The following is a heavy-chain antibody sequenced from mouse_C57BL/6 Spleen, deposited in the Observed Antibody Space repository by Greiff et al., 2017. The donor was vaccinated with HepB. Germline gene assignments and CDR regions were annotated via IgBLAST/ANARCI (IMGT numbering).Heavy chain of an antibody. D-gene: IGHD2-14*01. CDR3: ARRDDRVYFDY. J-gene: IGHJ2*01. CDR1: GFTFSSYG. V-gene: IGHV5-6*02. Sequence: EVKLVESGGDLVKPGGSLKLSCAASGFTFSSYGMSWVRQTPDKRLEWVATISSGGSYTYYPDSVKGRFTISRDNAKNTLYLQMISLKSEDTAMYYCARRDDRVYFDYWGQGTTLTVSS. CDR2: ISSGGSYT.